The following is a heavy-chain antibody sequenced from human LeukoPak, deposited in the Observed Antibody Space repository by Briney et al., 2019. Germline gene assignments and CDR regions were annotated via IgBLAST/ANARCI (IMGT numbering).Heavy chain of an antibody. D-gene: IGHD3-10*01. V-gene: IGHV4-38-2*02. J-gene: IGHJ4*02. CDR1: GYSISSGYY. CDR3: ARYGSGSYLLDY. CDR2: IYHSGGT. Sequence: SETLSLTCTVSGYSISSGYYWGWIRQPPGKGLEWIGSIYHSGGTYYNPSLKSRVTISVDTSKNQFSLRLSSVTAADTAVYYCARYGSGSYLLDYWGQETLVTVSS.